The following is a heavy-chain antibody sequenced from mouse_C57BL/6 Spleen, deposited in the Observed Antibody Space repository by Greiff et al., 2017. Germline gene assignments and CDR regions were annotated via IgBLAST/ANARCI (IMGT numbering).Heavy chain of an antibody. CDR3: VRAGRYYAYDGGYYFDY. D-gene: IGHD2-2*01. CDR1: GFTFNTYA. V-gene: IGHV10-3*01. J-gene: IGHJ2*01. CDR2: IRSKSSNYAT. Sequence: EVQLVESGGGLVQPKGSLKLSCAASGFTFNTYAMHWVRQAPGKGLEWVARIRSKSSNYATYYADSVKDRFTISRDESQSVIYLQMNNLKTEDTAKDYCVRAGRYYAYDGGYYFDYWGQGTTLTVSS.